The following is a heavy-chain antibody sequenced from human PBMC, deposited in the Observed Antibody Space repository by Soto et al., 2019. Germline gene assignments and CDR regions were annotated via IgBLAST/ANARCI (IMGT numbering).Heavy chain of an antibody. J-gene: IGHJ5*02. CDR2: INPSGGST. V-gene: IGHV1-46*01. CDR3: ARSPYCSGGSCLNWFDP. Sequence: ASVKVSCKASGYTFTSYYMHWVRQAPGQGLEWMGIINPSGGSTSYAQKFQGRVTMTRDTSTSTVYMELSSLRSEDTAVYYCARSPYCSGGSCLNWFDPWGQGTLVTVSS. CDR1: GYTFTSYY. D-gene: IGHD2-15*01.